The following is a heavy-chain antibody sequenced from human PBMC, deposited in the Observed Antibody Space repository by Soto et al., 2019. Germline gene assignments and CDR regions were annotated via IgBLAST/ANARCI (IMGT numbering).Heavy chain of an antibody. CDR2: ISAYNGNT. D-gene: IGHD6-13*01. Sequence: GXSVKVSLKASGYTFTSYGISLVRHAPGQGLEWMGWISAYNGNTNYAQKLQGRVTMTTDTSTSTAYMELRSTRSDDTAVYYCARVADSSWSFDPWGQGTLVTVSS. CDR3: ARVADSSWSFDP. CDR1: GYTFTSYG. J-gene: IGHJ5*02. V-gene: IGHV1-18*01.